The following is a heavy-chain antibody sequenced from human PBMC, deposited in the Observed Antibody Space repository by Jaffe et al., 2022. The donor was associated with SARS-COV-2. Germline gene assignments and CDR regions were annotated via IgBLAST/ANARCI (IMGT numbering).Heavy chain of an antibody. Sequence: QVQLVESGGGVVQPGRSLRLSCAASGFTFSSYGMHWVRQAPGKGLEWVAIIWYDGSNKYYADSVKGRFTISRDNSKNTLYLQMNSLRAEDTAVYYCAREEGTVHLWAYYHYYGMDVWGQGTTVTVSS. D-gene: IGHD5-18*01. CDR3: AREEGTVHLWAYYHYYGMDV. CDR2: IWYDGSNK. J-gene: IGHJ6*02. CDR1: GFTFSSYG. V-gene: IGHV3-33*01.